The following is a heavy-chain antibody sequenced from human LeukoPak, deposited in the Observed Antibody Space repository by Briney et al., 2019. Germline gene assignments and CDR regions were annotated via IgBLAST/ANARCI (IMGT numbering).Heavy chain of an antibody. CDR1: GGSISPSNPY. J-gene: IGHJ5*02. D-gene: IGHD2-21*01. Sequence: SETLSLTCTVSGGSISPSNPYWGWIRQPPGKGLEWIGSTYYSGTTYTYYNPSLKSRVTISIDTSKNQFSLKLSSVTAADTAVYYCARVPYHPLSRWFDPWGQGTLVTVSS. CDR2: TYYSGTTYT. V-gene: IGHV4-39*07. CDR3: ARVPYHPLSRWFDP.